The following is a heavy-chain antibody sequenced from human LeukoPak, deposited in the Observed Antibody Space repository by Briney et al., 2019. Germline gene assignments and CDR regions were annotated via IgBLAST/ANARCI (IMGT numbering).Heavy chain of an antibody. CDR1: GSRFTSYW. Sequence: GESLKISCKGSGSRFTSYWIGWVRQMPGKGLEWMGIIFPGDSDTRYSPSFQGQVIISADKSSSTSYLQWSSLKASDTAMYYCARHGRDSSGYYESGYWGQGTLVTVSS. CDR2: IFPGDSDT. D-gene: IGHD3-22*01. CDR3: ARHGRDSSGYYESGY. J-gene: IGHJ4*02. V-gene: IGHV5-51*01.